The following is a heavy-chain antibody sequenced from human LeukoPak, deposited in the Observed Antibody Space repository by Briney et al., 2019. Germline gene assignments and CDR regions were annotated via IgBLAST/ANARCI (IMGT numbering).Heavy chain of an antibody. V-gene: IGHV5-51*01. CDR3: ARLPGVVIRFYAFDI. J-gene: IGHJ3*02. CDR1: GYTFTSYW. CDR2: IYPGDSDT. D-gene: IGHD3-3*01. Sequence: GESLKISCQGSGYTFTSYWIGWVRQMPVRGLEWMGSIYPGDSDTKYSPSFQGQVTISADKSISTAYLQWSSLKASDTAMYYCARLPGVVIRFYAFDIWGQGTMVTVSS.